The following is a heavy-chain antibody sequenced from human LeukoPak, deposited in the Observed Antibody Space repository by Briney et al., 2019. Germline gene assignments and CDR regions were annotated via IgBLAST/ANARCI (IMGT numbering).Heavy chain of an antibody. V-gene: IGHV1-69*13. Sequence: ASVKVSCKASGGTFSSYAISWVRQAPGQGLEWMGGIILIFGTANHAQKFQGRVTITADESTSTAYMELSSLRSEDTAVYYCARGGGYSGYDSGFYFDYWGQGTLVTVSS. CDR3: ARGGGYSGYDSGFYFDY. CDR1: GGTFSSYA. D-gene: IGHD5-12*01. CDR2: IILIFGTA. J-gene: IGHJ4*02.